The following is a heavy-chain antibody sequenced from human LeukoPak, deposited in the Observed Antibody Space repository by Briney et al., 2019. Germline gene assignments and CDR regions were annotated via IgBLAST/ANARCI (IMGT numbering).Heavy chain of an antibody. CDR3: AKGSYSTEGY. D-gene: IGHD6-13*01. J-gene: IGHJ4*02. CDR2: ISGSGGST. V-gene: IGHV3-23*01. Sequence: GGSLRLSCAASGFTFSSYAMTWVRQAPGKGLDWVSAISGSGGSTYYADSVKGRFTISRDNSKNTLYLQMNSLRAEDTAVYYCAKGSYSTEGYWGQGTLVSVSS. CDR1: GFTFSSYA.